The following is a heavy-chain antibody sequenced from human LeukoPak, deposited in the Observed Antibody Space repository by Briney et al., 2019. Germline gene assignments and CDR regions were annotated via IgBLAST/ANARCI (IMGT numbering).Heavy chain of an antibody. V-gene: IGHV3-30-3*01. J-gene: IGHJ6*02. CDR2: LSYDGSKK. Sequence: RRSLRLSCAASGFTFRSYAMHCVRQAPGKGVERVAVLSYDGSKKYYAGSVKGRFTISRDNSKNTLYLQMNSLRAEDTAVYYCARDQYYYDSSGYRDYYYYYGMDVWGQGTTVTVSS. D-gene: IGHD3-22*01. CDR3: ARDQYYYDSSGYRDYYYYYGMDV. CDR1: GFTFRSYA.